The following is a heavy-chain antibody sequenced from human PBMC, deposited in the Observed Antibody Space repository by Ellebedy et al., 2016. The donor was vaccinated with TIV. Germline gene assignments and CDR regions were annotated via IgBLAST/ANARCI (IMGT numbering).Heavy chain of an antibody. CDR3: ARGSSSRGYFDS. Sequence: GGSLRLXXVASGFTFSYYSMHWVRQAPGKGLEWVAVISHDGSNKYHAESVKGRFTISRDDSKNTLYLQMNTLRTEDTALYFCARGSSSRGYFDSWGQGTLVTVSS. V-gene: IGHV3-30-3*01. CDR1: GFTFSYYS. CDR2: ISHDGSNK. J-gene: IGHJ4*02. D-gene: IGHD6-13*01.